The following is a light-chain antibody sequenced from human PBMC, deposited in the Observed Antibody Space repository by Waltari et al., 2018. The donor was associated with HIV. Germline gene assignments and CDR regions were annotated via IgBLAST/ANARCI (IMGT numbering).Light chain of an antibody. Sequence: DVVVTQSPDSLAVSVGETANLHCTSNQSLLYRSENKNFLAWYQQKPGQRPKLLIYWASTRQSGVPDRFSGSGSGTDFTLTISTLQAEDVAVYYCQQYHRVPYTFGQGTKLQIK. J-gene: IGKJ2*01. CDR3: QQYHRVPYT. CDR1: QSLLYRSENKNF. V-gene: IGKV4-1*01. CDR2: WAS.